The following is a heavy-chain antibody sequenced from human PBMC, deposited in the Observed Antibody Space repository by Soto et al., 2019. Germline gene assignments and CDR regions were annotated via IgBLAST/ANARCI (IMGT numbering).Heavy chain of an antibody. D-gene: IGHD4-17*01. CDR2: INAGNGNT. V-gene: IGHV1-3*01. J-gene: IGHJ6*03. CDR3: ARERKESRPPSLSSSHYANYYYYMDV. Sequence: QVQLVQSGAEVKKPGASVKVSCKASGYTFTSYAMHWVRQAPGQRLEWMGWINAGNGNTKYSQKFQGRVTITRDTSASTAYMELSSLRSEDTAVYYCARERKESRPPSLSSSHYANYYYYMDVWGKGTTVTVSS. CDR1: GYTFTSYA.